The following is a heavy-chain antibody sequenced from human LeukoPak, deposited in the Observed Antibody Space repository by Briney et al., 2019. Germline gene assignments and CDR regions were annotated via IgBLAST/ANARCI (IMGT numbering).Heavy chain of an antibody. V-gene: IGHV1-2*02. Sequence: GASVKVSCKASGYTFTGYYMHWVRQAPGQGLEWMGWINPNSGGANYAQKFQGRVTMTRDTSISTAYMELSRLRSDDTAVYYCARAIYYYYYMDVWGKGTTVTVSS. CDR3: ARAIYYYYYMDV. CDR2: INPNSGGA. CDR1: GYTFTGYY. J-gene: IGHJ6*03.